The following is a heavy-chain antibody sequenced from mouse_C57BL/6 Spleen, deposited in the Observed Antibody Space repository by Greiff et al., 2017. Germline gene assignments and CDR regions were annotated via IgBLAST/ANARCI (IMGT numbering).Heavy chain of an antibody. CDR2: ISSGSSTI. V-gene: IGHV5-17*01. CDR1: GFTFSDYG. CDR3: AITTVVDNYFDY. J-gene: IGHJ2*01. Sequence: EVKLMESGGGLVKPGGSLKLSCAASGFTFSDYGMHWVRQAPEKGLEWVAYISSGSSTIYYADTVKGRFTISRDNAKNTLFLQMTSLRSEDTAMYYCAITTVVDNYFDYWGQGTTLTVSS. D-gene: IGHD1-1*01.